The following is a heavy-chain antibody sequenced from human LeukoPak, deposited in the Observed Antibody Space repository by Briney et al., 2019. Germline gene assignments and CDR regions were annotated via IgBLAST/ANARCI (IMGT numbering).Heavy chain of an antibody. CDR3: ARSWRLDAFDI. D-gene: IGHD6-13*01. J-gene: IGHJ3*02. Sequence: SETLSLTCAVYGGSFSGYYWSWIRQPPGKGLEWIGEINHSGSTNYNPSLKSRVTISVDTSKNQFSLKLGSVTAADTAVYYCARSWRLDAFDIWGQGTMVTVSS. V-gene: IGHV4-34*01. CDR1: GGSFSGYY. CDR2: INHSGST.